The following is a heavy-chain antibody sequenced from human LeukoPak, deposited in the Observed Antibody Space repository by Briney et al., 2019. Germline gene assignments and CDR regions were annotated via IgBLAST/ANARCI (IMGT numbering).Heavy chain of an antibody. Sequence: ASVKVSCKTSAYTLTGYYMHWVRQAPGQGLEWMGWINPDSGATLHAQKFQGRVTLTRDTSINTAYMEVTRLTSDDTAVYYCARGKEAAGTAAFDIWGQGTMVIVSS. CDR1: AYTLTGYY. V-gene: IGHV1-2*02. J-gene: IGHJ3*02. D-gene: IGHD6-13*01. CDR2: INPDSGAT. CDR3: ARGKEAAGTAAFDI.